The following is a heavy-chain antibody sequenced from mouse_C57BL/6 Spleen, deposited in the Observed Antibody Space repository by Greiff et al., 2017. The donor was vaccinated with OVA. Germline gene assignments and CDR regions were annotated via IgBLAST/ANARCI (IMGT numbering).Heavy chain of an antibody. CDR2: IWSGGST. CDR1: GFSLTSYG. D-gene: IGHD2-5*01. J-gene: IGHJ4*01. Sequence: VQLKESGPGLVQPSQSLSITCTVSGFSLTSYGVHWVRQSPGKGLEWLGVIWSGGSTDYNAAFISRLSISKDNSKSQVFFKMNSLQADDTAIYYCARRPTIVTHYYAMDYWGQGTSVTVSS. V-gene: IGHV2-2*01. CDR3: ARRPTIVTHYYAMDY.